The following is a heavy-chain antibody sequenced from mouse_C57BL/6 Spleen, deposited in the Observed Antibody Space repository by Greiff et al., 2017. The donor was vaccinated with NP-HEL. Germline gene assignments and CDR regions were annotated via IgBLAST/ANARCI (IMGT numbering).Heavy chain of an antibody. D-gene: IGHD1-1*01. CDR3: ARALRYGSSPHWYFDV. CDR1: GYTFTDYN. CDR2: INPNNGGT. Sequence: VQLQQSGPELVKPGASVKIPCKASGYTFTDYNMDWVKQSHGKSLEWIGDINPNNGGTIYNQKFKGKATLTVDKSSSTAYMELRSLTSEDTAVYYCARALRYGSSPHWYFDVWGTGTTVTVSS. J-gene: IGHJ1*03. V-gene: IGHV1-18*01.